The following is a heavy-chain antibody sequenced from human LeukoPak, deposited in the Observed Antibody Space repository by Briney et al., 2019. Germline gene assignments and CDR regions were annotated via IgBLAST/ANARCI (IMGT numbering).Heavy chain of an antibody. CDR2: INHSGNT. V-gene: IGHV4-34*01. Sequence: SETLSLTCVVYGGSFSSYYWSWIRQPPGQGLEWIGEINHSGNTNYNPSLKSRVTISVDTSKNQFSLQLSSVSAADTAVYYCASRPYRGQHVFGSYRSVSYSYYMDVWGKGTTVIISS. J-gene: IGHJ6*03. CDR3: ASRPYRGQHVFGSYRSVSYSYYMDV. D-gene: IGHD3-16*02. CDR1: GGSFSSYY.